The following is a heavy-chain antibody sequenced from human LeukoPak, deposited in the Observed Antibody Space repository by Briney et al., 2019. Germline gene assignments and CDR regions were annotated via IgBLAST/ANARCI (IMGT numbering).Heavy chain of an antibody. Sequence: GESLKISCKGSGYSFTSYWIGWVRQMPGKGLEWMGIIFPSDSDTRYSPSFQGQVTISADKSISTAYLLWSSLKASDTAMYYCARHHSSGWTRDAFDIWGQGTMVTVSS. D-gene: IGHD6-19*01. CDR2: IFPSDSDT. CDR3: ARHHSSGWTRDAFDI. J-gene: IGHJ3*02. CDR1: GYSFTSYW. V-gene: IGHV5-51*01.